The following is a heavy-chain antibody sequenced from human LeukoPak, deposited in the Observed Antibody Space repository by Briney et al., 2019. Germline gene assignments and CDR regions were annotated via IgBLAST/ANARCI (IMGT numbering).Heavy chain of an antibody. CDR1: GFTFSSYS. CDR3: ARGLSYYYDSSGRIFDY. D-gene: IGHD3-22*01. V-gene: IGHV3-21*01. J-gene: IGHJ4*02. Sequence: GGSLRLSCAASGFTFSSYSMDWVRQAPGKGLEWVSSISSSSSYIYYADSVKGRFTISRDNAKNSLYLQMNSLRAEDTAVYYCARGLSYYYDSSGRIFDYWGQGTLVTVSS. CDR2: ISSSSSYI.